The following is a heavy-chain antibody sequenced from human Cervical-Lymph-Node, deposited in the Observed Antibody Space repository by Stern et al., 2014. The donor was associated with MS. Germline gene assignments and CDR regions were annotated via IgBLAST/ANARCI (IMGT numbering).Heavy chain of an antibody. D-gene: IGHD6-13*01. CDR3: ARIRGYSSSWYMYYYYGMDV. CDR2: IFSDDEK. V-gene: IGHV2-26*01. CDR1: GFSLSNARMG. J-gene: IGHJ6*02. Sequence: QVTLKESGPVLVKPTETLTLTCTVSGFSLSNARMGVSWIRQPPGKALEWLAHIFSDDEKSYSTSLKSRLTISKDTSKSQVVLTMTNMDPVTTATYYCARIRGYSSSWYMYYYYGMDVWGQGTTVTVSS.